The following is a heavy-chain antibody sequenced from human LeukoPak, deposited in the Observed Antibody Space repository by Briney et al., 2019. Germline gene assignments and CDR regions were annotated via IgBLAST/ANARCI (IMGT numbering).Heavy chain of an antibody. D-gene: IGHD2-2*01. CDR1: GGSISSSSYY. Sequence: SETLSLTCTVSGGSISSSSYYWGWIRQPPGKGLEWIGTIFYSGSTYYNPSLKSRVTISVDTSKNQFSPKLSSVIAADTAVYYCARTTEGYCSSASCFGFSYSYYMDVWGKGTTVTISS. J-gene: IGHJ6*03. V-gene: IGHV4-39*07. CDR2: IFYSGST. CDR3: ARTTEGYCSSASCFGFSYSYYMDV.